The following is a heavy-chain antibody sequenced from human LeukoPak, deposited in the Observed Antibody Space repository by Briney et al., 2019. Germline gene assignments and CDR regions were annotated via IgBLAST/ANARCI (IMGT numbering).Heavy chain of an antibody. V-gene: IGHV3-30*18. D-gene: IGHD3-16*01. CDR2: ISYDGSNK. CDR1: GFTFSSYG. CDR3: AKGGRGSPRNRGGHDAFDI. J-gene: IGHJ3*02. Sequence: GRSLRPSCAASGFTFSSYGMHWVRQAPGKGLEWVAVISYDGSNKYYADSVKGRFTISRDNSKNTLYLQMNSLRAEDTAVYYCAKGGRGSPRNRGGHDAFDIWGQGTMVTVSS.